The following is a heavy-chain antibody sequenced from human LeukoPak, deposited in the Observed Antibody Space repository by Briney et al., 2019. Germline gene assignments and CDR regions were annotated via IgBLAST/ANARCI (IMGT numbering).Heavy chain of an antibody. D-gene: IGHD1-14*01. CDR1: GFTFSSYS. CDR2: ISTSSSYI. J-gene: IGHJ4*02. V-gene: IGHV3-21*01. CDR3: ARGTLNIPGEQGAFDY. Sequence: PGGSLRLSCAASGFTFSSYSMNWVRQAPGKGLEWVSSISTSSSYIYYADSVKGRFTISRDNAKKSVNLQMNSLRAEDTAVYYCARGTLNIPGEQGAFDYWGQGTLVTVSS.